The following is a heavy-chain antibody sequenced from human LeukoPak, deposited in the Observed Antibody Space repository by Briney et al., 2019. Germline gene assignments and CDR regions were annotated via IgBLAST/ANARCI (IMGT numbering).Heavy chain of an antibody. CDR3: AKDLYYYDSSGNPSSDAFHI. CDR1: GCTFSSYA. CDR2: ISGSGGST. Sequence: GGSLRLSCAASGCTFSSYAMSWVRQAPGKGLEWVSAISGSGGSTYYADSVKGRFTISRDNSKNTLYLQMNSLRAEDTAVYYCAKDLYYYDSSGNPSSDAFHIWGQGTMVTVSS. J-gene: IGHJ3*02. V-gene: IGHV3-23*01. D-gene: IGHD3-22*01.